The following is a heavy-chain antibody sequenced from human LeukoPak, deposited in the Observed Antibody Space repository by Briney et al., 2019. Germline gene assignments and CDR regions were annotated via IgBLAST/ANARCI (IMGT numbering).Heavy chain of an antibody. CDR2: ISSNGGST. V-gene: IGHV3-64D*06. CDR1: GLIFSNYA. J-gene: IGHJ4*02. Sequence: GGSLRLSCSPSGLIFSNYAMHWVRQAPGNGREYVSAISSNGGSTYYADSVKGRFTISRDNSKNTLYLQMISLRAEDTAVYYCVKGKGIAVASLDYWGQGTLVTVSS. D-gene: IGHD6-19*01. CDR3: VKGKGIAVASLDY.